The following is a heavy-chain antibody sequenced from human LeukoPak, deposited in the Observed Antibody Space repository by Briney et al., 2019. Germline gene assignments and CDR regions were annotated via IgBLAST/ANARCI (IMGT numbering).Heavy chain of an antibody. CDR3: ARDKDHYDSTGYYYLDAFDI. J-gene: IGHJ3*02. V-gene: IGHV3-21*01. CDR1: GFTFSRYS. D-gene: IGHD3-22*01. CDR2: ISKNNYYI. Sequence: GSLRLSCAASGFTFSRYSMNWGRPAPGEGVEGVSSISKNNYYIYYADSVEGRFTISRDNAKNSLYLQMNSLRAEDSAVYYCARDKDHYDSTGYYYLDAFDIWGQATMVTVSS.